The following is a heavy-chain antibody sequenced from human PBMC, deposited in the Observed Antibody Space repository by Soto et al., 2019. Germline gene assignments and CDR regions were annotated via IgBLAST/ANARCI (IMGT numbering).Heavy chain of an antibody. CDR2: FDPEDGET. J-gene: IGHJ5*02. CDR1: GYTLTELS. D-gene: IGHD2-2*01. V-gene: IGHV1-24*01. Sequence: ASVKVSCKVSGYTLTELSMHWVRQAPGKGLEWMGGFDPEDGETIYAQKFQGRVTMTEDTSTDTAYMELSSLRSEDTAVYYCATESPDIVVVPATPPWFDPWGQGTLVTVS. CDR3: ATESPDIVVVPATPPWFDP.